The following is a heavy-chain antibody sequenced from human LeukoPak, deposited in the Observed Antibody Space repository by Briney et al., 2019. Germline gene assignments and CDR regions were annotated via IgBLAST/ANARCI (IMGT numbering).Heavy chain of an antibody. V-gene: IGHV3-53*01. CDR2: IYSGGTT. Sequence: GGSLRLSCAVSGFTVSGNYMSWVRQAPGRGLEWVSLIYSGGTTYYADSVKGRFTISRDNAKNSLYLQMNSLRAEDTALYYCARVVDIVDYWGQGTLVTVSS. J-gene: IGHJ4*02. CDR3: ARVVDIVDY. CDR1: GFTVSGNY. D-gene: IGHD5-12*01.